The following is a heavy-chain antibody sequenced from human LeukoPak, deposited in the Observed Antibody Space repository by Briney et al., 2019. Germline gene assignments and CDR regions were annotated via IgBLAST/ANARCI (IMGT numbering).Heavy chain of an antibody. CDR1: GFTFDDYA. CDR3: VKVGSNYWRHEWYYYYMDV. V-gene: IGHV3-9*01. Sequence: GGSLRLSCAASGFTFDDYAMHWVRQAPGKGLEWVSGISWNSGSIGYADSVKGRFTISRDNAKNSLYLQMNSLRAEDTALYYCVKVGSNYWRHEWYYYYMDVWGKGTTVTVSS. D-gene: IGHD4-11*01. J-gene: IGHJ6*03. CDR2: ISWNSGSI.